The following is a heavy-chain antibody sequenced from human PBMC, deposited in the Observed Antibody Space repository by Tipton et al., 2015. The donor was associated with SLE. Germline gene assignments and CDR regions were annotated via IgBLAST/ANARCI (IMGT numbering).Heavy chain of an antibody. CDR3: ARDKLCDI. CDR2: IYYSGST. D-gene: IGHD5-18*01. Sequence: TLSLTCTVSGGSVSSGSYYWSWIRQPPGKGLEWIGYIYYSGSTNYNPSLKSRVTISVDTSKNQFSLKLSSVTAADTAVYYCARDKLCDIWGQGTMVTVSS. CDR1: GGSVSSGSYY. J-gene: IGHJ3*02. V-gene: IGHV4-61*01.